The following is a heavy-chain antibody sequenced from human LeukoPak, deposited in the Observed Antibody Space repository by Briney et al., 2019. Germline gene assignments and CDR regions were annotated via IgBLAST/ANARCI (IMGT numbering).Heavy chain of an antibody. V-gene: IGHV4-34*01. CDR1: GGSFSGYY. Sequence: SETLSLTCAVYGGSFSGYYWSWIRQPPGKGLEWIGEINHSGSTNYNPSLKSRVTISVDTSKNQFSLKLSSVTAADTAVYYCARHRGDGRLWFGELNYYYDYMDVWGKGTTVTISS. CDR3: ARHRGDGRLWFGELNYYYDYMDV. D-gene: IGHD3-10*01. CDR2: INHSGST. J-gene: IGHJ6*03.